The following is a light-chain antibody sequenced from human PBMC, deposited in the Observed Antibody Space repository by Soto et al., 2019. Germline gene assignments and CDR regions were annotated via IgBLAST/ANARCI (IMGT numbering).Light chain of an antibody. J-gene: IGKJ2*01. CDR1: ESISGW. CDR3: QHYNSYPYT. V-gene: IGKV1-5*03. Sequence: DIQMTQSPSTLSASVGDRVIITCRAGESISGWLAWYQQKPGRAPNLLIYKASSLASGVPSRFSGSGSGTEFTLTISSLQFDDFATYYCQHYNSYPYTFGQGTKLEIK. CDR2: KAS.